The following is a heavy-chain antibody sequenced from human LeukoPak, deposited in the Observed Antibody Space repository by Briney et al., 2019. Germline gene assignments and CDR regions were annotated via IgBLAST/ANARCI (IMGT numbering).Heavy chain of an antibody. V-gene: IGHV3-21*01. CDR3: ARAESSTSCYDCGYYFDY. J-gene: IGHJ4*02. CDR2: ISSSSSYI. CDR1: GFTFSSYS. Sequence: GGSLRLSCAASGFTFSSYSMNWVRQAPGKGLEWVSSISSSSSYIYYADSVKGRFTISRDNAKNSLYLQMNSLRAEDTAVYYRARAESSTSCYDCGYYFDYWGQGTLVTVSS. D-gene: IGHD2-2*01.